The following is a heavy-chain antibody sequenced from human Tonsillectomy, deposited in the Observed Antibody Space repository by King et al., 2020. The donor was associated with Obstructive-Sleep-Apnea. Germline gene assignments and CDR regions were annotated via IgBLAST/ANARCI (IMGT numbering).Heavy chain of an antibody. CDR3: ARHIRGYFGGNWFDP. CDR1: GDSVSSHY. V-gene: IGHV4-59*08. J-gene: IGHJ5*02. Sequence: QLQESGPGPVKPSETLSLTCIVSGDSVSSHYCAWIRQPPGKGLEWIGYIYGSGSTNYNPSLRNRVTISLDTSKNQFSLQLRSVTVADTAVYYCARHIRGYFGGNWFDPWGQGTLVTVSS. D-gene: IGHD3-10*01. CDR2: IYGSGST.